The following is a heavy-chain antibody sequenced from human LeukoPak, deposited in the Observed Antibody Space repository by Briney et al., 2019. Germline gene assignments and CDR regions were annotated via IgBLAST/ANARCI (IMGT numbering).Heavy chain of an antibody. CDR2: ISYDGSNK. V-gene: IGHV3-30*18. J-gene: IGHJ4*02. Sequence: GGSLRLSCAASGFIFSSYGMHWVRQAPGKGLEWVAVISYDGSNKYYADSVKGRFTISRDNSKNTLYLQMNSLRAEDTAVYYCAKEGGTALGYWGQGTLVTVSS. D-gene: IGHD6-13*01. CDR3: AKEGGTALGY. CDR1: GFIFSSYG.